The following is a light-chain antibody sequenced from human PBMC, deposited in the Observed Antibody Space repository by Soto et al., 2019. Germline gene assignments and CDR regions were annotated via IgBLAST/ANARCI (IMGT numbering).Light chain of an antibody. CDR3: QQYNNWPFLT. Sequence: DIVMTQSPATLSVSPGERVTLSCRASQSIASDLAWYQQKPGQAPRLLIYAASTRATGIPARFSGSGSGTEFTVTISSLQSEDFAVYYCQQYNNWPFLTFGGGTKVDIK. J-gene: IGKJ4*01. CDR2: AAS. CDR1: QSIASD. V-gene: IGKV3-15*01.